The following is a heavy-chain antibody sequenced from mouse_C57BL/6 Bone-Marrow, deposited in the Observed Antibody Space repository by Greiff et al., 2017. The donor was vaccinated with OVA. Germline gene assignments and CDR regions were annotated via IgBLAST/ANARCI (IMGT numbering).Heavy chain of an antibody. Sequence: QVQLQQPGAELVRPGPSVKLSCKASGYTFTSYWMHWVKQRPGQGLEWIGVIDPSDSYTNYNQKFKGKATLTVDTSSSTAYMQLSSLTSEDSAVYYCALRAYWGQGTLVTVSA. CDR1: GYTFTSYW. CDR3: ALRAY. J-gene: IGHJ3*01. V-gene: IGHV1-59*01. CDR2: IDPSDSYT. D-gene: IGHD1-1*01.